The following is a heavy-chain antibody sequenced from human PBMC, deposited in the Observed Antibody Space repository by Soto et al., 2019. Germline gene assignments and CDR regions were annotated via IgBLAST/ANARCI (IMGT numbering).Heavy chain of an antibody. CDR1: GFTFSNYP. CDR3: ARDKGSSSWHSYDL. CDR2: ISPGSSAI. Sequence: EVQLVESGGNLVQPGGSLRLSCAASGFTFSNYPMNWVRQAPGKGLEWVSYISPGSSAIHYADSVRGRFTISRDEAKNSLSLQMNSLRAEDTAVYYCARDKGSSSWHSYDLWGQGTLVTVSS. D-gene: IGHD5-18*01. V-gene: IGHV3-48*01. J-gene: IGHJ5*02.